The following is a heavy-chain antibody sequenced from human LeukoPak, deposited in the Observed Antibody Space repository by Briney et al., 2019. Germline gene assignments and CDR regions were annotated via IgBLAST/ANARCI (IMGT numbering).Heavy chain of an antibody. Sequence: KPSETLSLTCTVSGGSISSYYWSWIRQPPGKGLEWIGYIYYSGSTNYNPSLKSRVTISVDTSKNQFSLKLSSVTAADTAVYYCARSGYNKNWFDPWGQGTLVTVSS. V-gene: IGHV4-59*01. CDR3: ARSGYNKNWFDP. J-gene: IGHJ5*02. D-gene: IGHD1-14*01. CDR2: IYYSGST. CDR1: GGSISSYY.